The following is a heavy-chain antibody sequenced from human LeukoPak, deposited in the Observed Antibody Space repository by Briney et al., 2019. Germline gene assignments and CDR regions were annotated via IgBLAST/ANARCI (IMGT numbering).Heavy chain of an antibody. Sequence: PGGSLRLSCAASGFTFDDYAMHWVRHAPGKGLEWVSGISWNSGSIGYADSVKGRFTISRDNAKNSLYLQMNSLRAEDTALYYCAKDHQRQYDFWSGYYGAFDIWGQGTMVTVSS. CDR1: GFTFDDYA. CDR2: ISWNSGSI. D-gene: IGHD3-3*01. V-gene: IGHV3-9*01. CDR3: AKDHQRQYDFWSGYYGAFDI. J-gene: IGHJ3*02.